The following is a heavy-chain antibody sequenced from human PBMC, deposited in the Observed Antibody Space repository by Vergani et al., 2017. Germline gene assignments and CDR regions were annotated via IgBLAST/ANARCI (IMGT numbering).Heavy chain of an antibody. Sequence: QVQLQESGPGLVKPSETLSLTCTVSGYSISSGYYWGWIRQPPGKGLEWIGSIYHSGSTYYNPSLKSRVTISVDTSKNQFSLKLSSVTAADTAVYYCARGARGATGPGGGQGPFDYWGQGTLVTVSS. CDR1: GYSISSGYY. J-gene: IGHJ4*02. D-gene: IGHD2-15*01. CDR3: ARGARGATGPGGGQGPFDY. V-gene: IGHV4-38-2*02. CDR2: IYHSGST.